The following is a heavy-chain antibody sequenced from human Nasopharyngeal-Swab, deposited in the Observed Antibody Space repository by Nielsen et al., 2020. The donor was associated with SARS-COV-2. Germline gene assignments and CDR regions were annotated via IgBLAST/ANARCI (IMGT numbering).Heavy chain of an antibody. Sequence: GESLKISCAASGFTFSSYAMSWVRQAPGKGLEWVSAISGSCGRTYYAGSVKGRFTISRDNSKNTLYLQMNSLRAEDTAVYYCAKEILMYDILKGAFDIWGQGTMVTVSS. J-gene: IGHJ3*02. D-gene: IGHD3-9*01. CDR3: AKEILMYDILKGAFDI. V-gene: IGHV3-23*01. CDR1: GFTFSSYA. CDR2: ISGSCGRT.